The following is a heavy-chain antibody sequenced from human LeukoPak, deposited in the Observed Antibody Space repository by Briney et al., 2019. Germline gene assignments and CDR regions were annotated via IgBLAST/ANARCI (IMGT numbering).Heavy chain of an antibody. J-gene: IGHJ6*03. CDR2: INPSSGVA. CDR3: AREAGYYYYYMDV. CDR1: GYTFTDYY. V-gene: IGHV1-2*02. Sequence: ASVKVSCKASGYTFTDYYMHWVRQAPGRGLEWMGWINPSSGVANYAQKFQGRVTMTRDTSTTTAFMELSRLRSDDTAVYYCAREAGYYYYYMDVWAKGTTVTVSS.